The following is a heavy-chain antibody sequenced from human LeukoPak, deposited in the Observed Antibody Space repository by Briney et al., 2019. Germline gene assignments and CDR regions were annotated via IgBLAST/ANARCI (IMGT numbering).Heavy chain of an antibody. J-gene: IGHJ4*02. CDR1: GGSISNSNW. D-gene: IGHD2-21*01. Sequence: SGTLSLTCAVSGGSISNSNWWSWVRQPPGKGLEWIGYISYSGSTNYNPSLKSRVTISVVTSKNQFSLKLTSVTAADTAVYYCARHSIASDGARLFDYWGRGTLVTVSS. CDR2: ISYSGST. CDR3: ARHSIASDGARLFDY. V-gene: IGHV4-4*02.